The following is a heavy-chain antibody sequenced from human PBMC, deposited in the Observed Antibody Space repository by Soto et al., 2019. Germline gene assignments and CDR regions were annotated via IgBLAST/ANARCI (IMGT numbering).Heavy chain of an antibody. Sequence: PSETLSLTCTVSGASFISYFWTWIRQSPGKGLQWIGYIHYSGNSNYSPSLKSRVTMSVDTSKNQLFLRLTSVTAADTAVYYCARMNQLAPKRNAFDIWGQGTMVTVS. J-gene: IGHJ3*02. V-gene: IGHV4-59*01. CDR2: IHYSGNS. D-gene: IGHD1-1*01. CDR3: ARMNQLAPKRNAFDI. CDR1: GASFISYF.